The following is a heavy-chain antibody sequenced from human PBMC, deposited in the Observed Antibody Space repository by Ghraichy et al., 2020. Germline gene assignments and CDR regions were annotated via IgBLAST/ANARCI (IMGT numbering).Heavy chain of an antibody. J-gene: IGHJ5*02. D-gene: IGHD2-21*02. Sequence: ESLNISCTVSGGSISSSSYYWGWIRQPPGKGLEWIGSIYYSGSTYYNPSLKSRVTISVDTSKNQFSLKLSSVTAADTAVYYCAGHKGYCGGDCYSEGYNWFDPWGQGTLVTVSS. V-gene: IGHV4-39*01. CDR2: IYYSGST. CDR3: AGHKGYCGGDCYSEGYNWFDP. CDR1: GGSISSSSYY.